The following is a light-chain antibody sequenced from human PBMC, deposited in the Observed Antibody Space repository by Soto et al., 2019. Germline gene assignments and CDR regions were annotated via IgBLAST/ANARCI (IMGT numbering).Light chain of an antibody. CDR3: SSHTNSNTRV. J-gene: IGLJ1*01. Sequence: QSVLAQPASVSGSPGQSIAISCTGTSSVVGAYDFVSWYQRHPDKAPKLLIYEVSNRPSGVSDRFSGSKSVNTATLTISGLQAEDEADYYCSSHTNSNTRVFGTGTKVTVL. V-gene: IGLV2-14*03. CDR1: SSVVGAYDF. CDR2: EVS.